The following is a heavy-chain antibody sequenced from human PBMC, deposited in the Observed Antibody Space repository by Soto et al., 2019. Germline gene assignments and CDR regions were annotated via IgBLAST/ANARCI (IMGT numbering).Heavy chain of an antibody. Sequence: PGGSLRLSCAASGFTFSSYAMSWVRQAPGKGLEWVSAISGSGGSTYYADSVKGRFTISRDNSKNTLYLQMDSLRAEDTAVYYCATSKPTAGYSSSWPWGQGTLVTVSS. J-gene: IGHJ4*02. CDR1: GFTFSSYA. D-gene: IGHD6-13*01. V-gene: IGHV3-23*01. CDR2: ISGSGGST. CDR3: ATSKPTAGYSSSWP.